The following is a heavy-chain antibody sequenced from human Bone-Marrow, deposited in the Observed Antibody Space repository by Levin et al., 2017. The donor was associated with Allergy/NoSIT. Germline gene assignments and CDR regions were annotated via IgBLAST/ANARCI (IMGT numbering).Heavy chain of an antibody. J-gene: IGHJ5*02. CDR2: VYWDDDK. Sequence: SGPTLVKPTQTLTLTCTFSGFSLNTASLGVGWIRQPPGKALECLALVYWDDDKLYNPSLRGRRIITKDTSKNQVVLEMGNMDPADTATYYCSRWTAGSLGGWFDTWGQGTLVTVPS. CDR1: GFSLNTASLG. CDR3: SRWTAGSLGGWFDT. V-gene: IGHV2-5*02. D-gene: IGHD3-3*01.